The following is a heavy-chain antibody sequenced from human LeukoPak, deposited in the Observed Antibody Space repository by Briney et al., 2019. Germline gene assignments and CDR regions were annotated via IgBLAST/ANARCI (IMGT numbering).Heavy chain of an antibody. V-gene: IGHV4-61*02. CDR3: ASGYYYDSSGYYY. J-gene: IGHJ4*02. CDR1: GGSISSGSYY. CDR2: IYTSGST. Sequence: SQTLSLTCTVSGGSISSGSYYWSWIRQPAGKGLEWIGRIYTSGSTNYNPSLKSRVTISVDTSKNQFSLKLSSVTAADTAVYYCASGYYYDSSGYYYWGQGTLVTVSS. D-gene: IGHD3-22*01.